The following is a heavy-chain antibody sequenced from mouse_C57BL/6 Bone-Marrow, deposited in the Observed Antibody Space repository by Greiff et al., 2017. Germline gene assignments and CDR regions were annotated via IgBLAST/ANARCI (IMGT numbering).Heavy chain of an antibody. CDR1: GYTFTDYY. CDR2: INPNNGGT. D-gene: IGHD2-4*01. J-gene: IGHJ3*01. V-gene: IGHV1-26*01. CDR3: AREGWDYDGFAY. Sequence: EVQLQQSGPELVKPGASVKISCKASGYTFTDYYMNWVKQSHGKSLEWIGDINPNNGGTSYNQKFKGKATLTVDKSSSTAYMELRSLTSEDSAVYYCAREGWDYDGFAYWGQETLVTVSA.